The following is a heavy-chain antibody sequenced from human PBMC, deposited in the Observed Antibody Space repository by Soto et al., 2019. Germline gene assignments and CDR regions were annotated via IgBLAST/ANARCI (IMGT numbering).Heavy chain of an antibody. Sequence: GGSLRLSCSASGFTFSSYAMHWVRQAPGKGLEYVSAISSNGGSTYYADSVKGRFTISRDNSKNTLYLQMSSLRAEDTAVYYCVKPNRIRYFDWSFDYLGQGTLVTSPQ. CDR3: VKPNRIRYFDWSFDY. V-gene: IGHV3-64D*08. CDR1: GFTFSSYA. D-gene: IGHD3-9*01. CDR2: ISSNGGST. J-gene: IGHJ4*02.